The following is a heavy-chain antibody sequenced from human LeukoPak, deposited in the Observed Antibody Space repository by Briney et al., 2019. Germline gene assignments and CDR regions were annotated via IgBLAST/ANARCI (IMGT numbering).Heavy chain of an antibody. D-gene: IGHD4-23*01. CDR1: GFTFSSYA. V-gene: IGHV3-23*01. Sequence: GGSLRLSCAASGFTFSSYAMSWVRQAPGKGLEWVSTISGSGGRTDYADSVKGRFTISRDNSKNALYLQMISLGAEDTAVYYCAESTVVPPKFDYWGQGTLVTVSS. CDR2: ISGSGGRT. J-gene: IGHJ4*02. CDR3: AESTVVPPKFDY.